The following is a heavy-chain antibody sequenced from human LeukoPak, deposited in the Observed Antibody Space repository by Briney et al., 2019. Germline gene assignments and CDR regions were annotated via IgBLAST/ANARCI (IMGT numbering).Heavy chain of an antibody. V-gene: IGHV4-59*01. J-gene: IGHJ4*02. CDR1: GGSISNYY. CDR2: IYYSGST. D-gene: IGHD2-2*01. CDR3: ARESRVVPYYFDY. Sequence: PSETLSLTCTVSGGSISNYYWSWIRQPPGKGLEWIGYIYYSGSTNYNPSHKSRVTISVDTSKNQFSLKLISVTAAGTAVYYCARESRVVPYYFDYWGQGTLVTVSS.